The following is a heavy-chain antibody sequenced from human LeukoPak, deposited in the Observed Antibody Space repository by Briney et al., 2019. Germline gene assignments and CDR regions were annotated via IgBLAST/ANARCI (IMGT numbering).Heavy chain of an antibody. D-gene: IGHD4-11*01. V-gene: IGHV3-73*01. CDR2: IRSKANCYAT. J-gene: IGHJ6*03. Sequence: GGSLRLSCAASGFTFSGSAMHWVRQASGKGLEWVGRIRSKANCYATAYAAPVKGRFTISRDDSKNTAYLQMNSLKTEDTAVYYCTRHMSDYSNYDGGYYYYYMDVWGKGTTVTVSS. CDR3: TRHMSDYSNYDGGYYYYYMDV. CDR1: GFTFSGSA.